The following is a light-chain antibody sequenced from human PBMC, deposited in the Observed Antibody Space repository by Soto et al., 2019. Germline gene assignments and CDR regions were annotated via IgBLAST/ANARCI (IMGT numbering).Light chain of an antibody. CDR3: SSYAGSNHFV. J-gene: IGLJ1*01. Sequence: QSALTQPASVSGSPGQSITISCTGTSSDIGGYYSVSWYQHHPGKAPKLMIYEVSERPSGVPDRFSGSKSSNTASLTVSGLQAEDEADYYCSSYAGSNHFVFGTGTKVTVL. CDR1: SSDIGGYYS. V-gene: IGLV2-8*01. CDR2: EVS.